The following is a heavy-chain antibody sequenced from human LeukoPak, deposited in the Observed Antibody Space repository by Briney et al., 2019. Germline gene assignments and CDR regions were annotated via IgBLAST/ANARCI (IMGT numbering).Heavy chain of an antibody. V-gene: IGHV4-30-2*01. CDR2: IYHSGGT. Sequence: SQTLSLTCTVSGGSISSGGYYWSWIRQPPGKGLEWIGYIYHSGGTSYYPSLKSRVTISVDRSKNQFSLKLSSVTAADTAVYYCARGGYSGFDSQYYFDYWGQGTLVTVSS. CDR3: ARGGYSGFDSQYYFDY. J-gene: IGHJ4*02. D-gene: IGHD5-12*01. CDR1: GGSISSGGYY.